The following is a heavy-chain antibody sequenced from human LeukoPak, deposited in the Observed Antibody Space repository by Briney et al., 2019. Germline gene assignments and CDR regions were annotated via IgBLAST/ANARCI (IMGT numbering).Heavy chain of an antibody. Sequence: PGGSLRLSCAASGFTFSSYTMSWVRQAPGKGLEWVSAISGSGGSTYYADSVKGRFTISRDNSKNTLYLQMNSLRAEDTAVYYCAKNNQARGSYYAFDIWGQGTMVTVSS. CDR3: AKNNQARGSYYAFDI. V-gene: IGHV3-23*01. CDR2: ISGSGGST. J-gene: IGHJ3*02. CDR1: GFTFSSYT. D-gene: IGHD1-26*01.